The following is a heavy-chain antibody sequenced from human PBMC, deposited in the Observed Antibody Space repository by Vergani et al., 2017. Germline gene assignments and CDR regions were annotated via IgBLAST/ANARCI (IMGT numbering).Heavy chain of an antibody. CDR1: GASINNDFYY. CDR2: IYVSGIT. D-gene: IGHD4-23*01. CDR3: ARDNKQLRPRAFDL. J-gene: IGHJ3*01. V-gene: IGHV4-61*02. Sequence: VQLQESGPGLVKPSQTLSLTCTVSGASINNDFYYWHWIRQPAGKGLEWIGRIYVSGITDYNSSLQSRVSMSVDTSKNQFSLTLTSVTAADTGVYYCARDNKQLRPRAFDLWVQGTMVTVPS.